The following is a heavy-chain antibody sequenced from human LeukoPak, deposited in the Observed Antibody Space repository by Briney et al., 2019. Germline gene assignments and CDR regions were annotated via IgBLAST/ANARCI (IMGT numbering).Heavy chain of an antibody. D-gene: IGHD1-26*01. CDR3: ARSHSGSYPVSFDY. J-gene: IGHJ4*02. CDR2: IKQDGSAI. Sequence: PGGSLRLSCAASGFTFSSFWMSWVRQAPGKGLEWVANIKQDGSAIFYVDSVKGRFTISRDNAKNSLYLQMNSLRAEDTAVYYCARSHSGSYPVSFDYWGQGTLVTVSS. V-gene: IGHV3-7*03. CDR1: GFTFSSFW.